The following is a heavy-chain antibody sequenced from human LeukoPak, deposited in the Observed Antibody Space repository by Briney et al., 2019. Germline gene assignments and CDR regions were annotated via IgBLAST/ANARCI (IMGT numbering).Heavy chain of an antibody. CDR1: GDSISGQRHH. V-gene: IGHV4-61*01. J-gene: IGHJ4*02. CDR2: IHGTGST. CDR3: ARQTAMGRSGDY. D-gene: IGHD5-18*01. Sequence: SETLSLTCTVSGDSISGQRHHWNWIRQPPGKGLEYVANIHGTGSTNYNPSLRSRVTISLDTSKNQFFLNLRSVTAADTAMYYCARQTAMGRSGDYWGQGTLVTVSS.